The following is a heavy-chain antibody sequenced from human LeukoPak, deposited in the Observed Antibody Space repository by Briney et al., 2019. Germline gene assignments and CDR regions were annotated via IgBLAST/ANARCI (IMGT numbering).Heavy chain of an antibody. Sequence: GGSLRLSCAASGFTFRNYGMHWVRQAPGKGLEWVAVIWYDGSNKYYADSVKGRFTISRDNSKNTLYLQMNSLRAEDTAVYYCARDTHSSSWYYFDYWGQGTLVTVSS. J-gene: IGHJ4*02. CDR3: ARDTHSSSWYYFDY. CDR1: GFTFRNYG. CDR2: IWYDGSNK. V-gene: IGHV3-33*01. D-gene: IGHD6-13*01.